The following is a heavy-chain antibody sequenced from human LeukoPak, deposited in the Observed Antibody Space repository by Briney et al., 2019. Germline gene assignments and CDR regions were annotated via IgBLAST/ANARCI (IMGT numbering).Heavy chain of an antibody. V-gene: IGHV3-53*01. CDR2: THSGGTT. CDR1: GFTVSNNY. CDR3: ARDSDSGYGPFAS. D-gene: IGHD5-12*01. Sequence: GRSLRLSCAASGFTVSNNYMSWVRQAPGKWLEWVSVTHSGGTTNYADSVQGRFTISRDNSKTTVYLHMNSLRAEDTAVYYCARDSDSGYGPFASWGQGTLVTVSS. J-gene: IGHJ4*02.